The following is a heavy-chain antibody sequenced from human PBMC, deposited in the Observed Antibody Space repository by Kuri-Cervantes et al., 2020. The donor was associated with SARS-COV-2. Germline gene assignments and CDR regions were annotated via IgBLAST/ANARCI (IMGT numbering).Heavy chain of an antibody. J-gene: IGHJ5*02. CDR1: GYTLTELS. D-gene: IGHD6-19*01. Sequence: ASVKVSCKVSGYTLTELSMHWVRQAPGKGLEWMGGFDPEDGETIYAQKFQGRVTITADESTSTAYMELSSLRSEDTAVYYCARDSNGEQWLVTGWFDPWGQGTLVTVSS. CDR2: FDPEDGET. V-gene: IGHV1-24*01. CDR3: ARDSNGEQWLVTGWFDP.